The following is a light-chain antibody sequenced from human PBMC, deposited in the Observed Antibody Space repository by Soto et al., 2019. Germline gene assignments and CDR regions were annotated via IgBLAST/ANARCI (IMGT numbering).Light chain of an antibody. V-gene: IGKV4-1*01. CDR1: QSVLYSSNNKNY. CDR3: QQYYSTPMYT. J-gene: IGKJ2*01. CDR2: WAS. Sequence: DIVMTQSPDSLAVSLGERATINCKSSQSVLYSSNNKNYLAWYQQKPGQPPKLLIYWASTRESGVPDRFSGSGSRSDLTLTISSLQAEDVAVYSCQQYYSTPMYTFGQGTKLDIK.